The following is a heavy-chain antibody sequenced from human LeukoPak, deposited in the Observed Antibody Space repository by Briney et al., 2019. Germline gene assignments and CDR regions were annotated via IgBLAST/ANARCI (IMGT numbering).Heavy chain of an antibody. V-gene: IGHV3-30*18. CDR2: ISYDGSNK. Sequence: PGGSLRLSCAASGFTFSNYGMHWVRQAPGKGLEWVAVISYDGSNKYYADSVKGRFTISRDNSKNTLYLQMNSLRAEDTAVYYCAKVSSSWYYYYYYMDVWGKGTTVTVSS. CDR1: GFTFSNYG. D-gene: IGHD6-13*01. CDR3: AKVSSSWYYYYYYMDV. J-gene: IGHJ6*03.